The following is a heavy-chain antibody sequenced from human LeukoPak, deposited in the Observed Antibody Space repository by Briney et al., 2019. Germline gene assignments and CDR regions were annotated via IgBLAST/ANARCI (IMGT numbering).Heavy chain of an antibody. CDR2: IYYSGST. CDR3: ARGPHSSSWYLDGMDV. CDR1: GGSISSGGYY. D-gene: IGHD6-13*01. V-gene: IGHV4-31*03. Sequence: PSETLSLTCTVSGGSISSGGYYWSWIRQHPGKGLEWIGYIYYSGSTYYNPSLKSRVTISVDTSKNQFSLKLSSVTAADTAVYYCARGPHSSSWYLDGMDVRGQGTTVTVSS. J-gene: IGHJ6*02.